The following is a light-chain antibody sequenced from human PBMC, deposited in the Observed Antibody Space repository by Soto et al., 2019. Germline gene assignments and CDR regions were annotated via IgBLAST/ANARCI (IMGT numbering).Light chain of an antibody. V-gene: IGLV1-44*01. CDR2: NNN. CDR3: GTWDSSLTYV. CDR1: RASIGSNT. J-gene: IGLJ1*01. Sequence: QSVLTQPPSASGTPGQRVTISCSGSRASIGSNTVTWYQHLPGAAPKLLVYNNNQRPSGVPDRFSGSKSDTSASLAISGLQFEDEAVYYCGTWDSSLTYVFGTGTKLTVL.